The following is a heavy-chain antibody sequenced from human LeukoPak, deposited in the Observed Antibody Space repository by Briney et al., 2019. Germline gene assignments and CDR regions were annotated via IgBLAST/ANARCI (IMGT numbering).Heavy chain of an antibody. CDR1: GCTFSSYS. V-gene: IGHV3-21*01. D-gene: IGHD3-16*02. CDR2: ISSSSSYI. Sequence: PGGSLRLSCAASGCTFSSYSMNWVRQAPGKGLEWVSSISSSSSYIYYADSVKGRFTISRDNAKNSLYLQMNSLRAEDTAVYYCARVSNYDYVWGSYPTDYWGQGTLVTVSS. CDR3: ARVSNYDYVWGSYPTDY. J-gene: IGHJ4*02.